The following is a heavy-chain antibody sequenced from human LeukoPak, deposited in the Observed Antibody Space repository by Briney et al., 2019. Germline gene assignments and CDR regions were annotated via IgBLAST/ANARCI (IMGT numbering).Heavy chain of an antibody. Sequence: SETLSLTCTVSGGSISSYYWSWIRQPAGKGLEWIGRIYTSGSTNYNPSLKSRVTMSVDTSKNQFSLKLSSVTAADTAVYYCARGIYGSGSYYNGGWYFDLWGRGTLVTVPS. CDR1: GGSISSYY. V-gene: IGHV4-4*07. J-gene: IGHJ2*01. D-gene: IGHD3-10*01. CDR3: ARGIYGSGSYYNGGWYFDL. CDR2: IYTSGST.